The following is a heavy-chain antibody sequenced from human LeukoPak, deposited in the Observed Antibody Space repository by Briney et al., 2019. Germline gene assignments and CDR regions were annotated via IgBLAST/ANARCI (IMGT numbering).Heavy chain of an antibody. CDR1: GFTFSDYY. V-gene: IGHV3-11*01. Sequence: GGSLRLSCAASGFTFSDYYMSWIRQAPGKGLEWLSYISSSGRTIYYADSVKGRFTISRDNAKNSLYLQMNSLGVEDTAVYYCARHYYHSSGHGGYWGQGTLVTVSS. CDR3: ARHYYHSSGHGGY. D-gene: IGHD3-22*01. J-gene: IGHJ4*02. CDR2: ISSSGRTI.